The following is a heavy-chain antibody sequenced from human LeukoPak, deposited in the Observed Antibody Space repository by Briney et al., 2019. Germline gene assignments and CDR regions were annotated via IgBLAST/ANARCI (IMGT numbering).Heavy chain of an antibody. CDR3: ARVGVEQQLEEYYFDY. CDR2: ISGSGGST. V-gene: IGHV3-23*01. J-gene: IGHJ4*02. Sequence: GGSLRLSCAASGFTFSSYAMSWVRQAPGKGLEWVSAISGSGGSTYYADSVKGRFTISRDNSKNTLYLQMNSLRAEDTAVYYCARVGVEQQLEEYYFDYWGQGTLVTVSS. CDR1: GFTFSSYA. D-gene: IGHD6-13*01.